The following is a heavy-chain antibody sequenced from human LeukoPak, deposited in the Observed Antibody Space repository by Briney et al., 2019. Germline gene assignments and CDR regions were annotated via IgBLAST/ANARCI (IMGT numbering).Heavy chain of an antibody. CDR2: IGASGGST. V-gene: IGHV3-23*01. CDR1: GFTFSSYA. CDR3: AKDRGYDFSYGMDG. Sequence: PGGSLRLSCATSGFTFSSYAMSWVRQAPGKGLEWVSGIGASGGSTYYADSVKGRFTISRDNSKNTLYLQMSSLRVEDTAVYYCAKDRGYDFSYGMDGWGQGTTVTVSS. J-gene: IGHJ6*02. D-gene: IGHD5-12*01.